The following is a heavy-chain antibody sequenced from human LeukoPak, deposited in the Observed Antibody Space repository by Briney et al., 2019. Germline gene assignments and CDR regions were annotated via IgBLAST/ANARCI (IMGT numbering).Heavy chain of an antibody. D-gene: IGHD2-21*02. V-gene: IGHV6-1*01. CDR2: TYYRSKWYN. J-gene: IGHJ4*02. CDR3: ARAVAGGGYSYGFDY. Sequence: SQTLSLTCAISGDSVSSNSVTWNWIRQSPSRGLEWLGRTYYRSKWYNDYAVSVKSRIIINPDTAKNQFSLQLNSVTPEDTAVYYCARAVAGGGYSYGFDYWGQGTLVTVSS. CDR1: GDSVSSNSVT.